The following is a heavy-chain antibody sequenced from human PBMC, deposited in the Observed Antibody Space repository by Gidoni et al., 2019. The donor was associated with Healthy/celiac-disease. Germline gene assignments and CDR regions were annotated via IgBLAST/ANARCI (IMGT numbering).Heavy chain of an antibody. J-gene: IGHJ5*02. V-gene: IGHV4-34*01. CDR3: AREGYCSGGSCPKWFDP. CDR2: INHRGST. Sequence: QVQLQQWGAGLLKPSETLSLTCAVYGGSFSGYYWSWIRQPPGKGLECIGEINHRGSTNYNPSLKSRVNISVDTSKNQFSLKLSAVTAADTAVYYCAREGYCSGGSCPKWFDPGGQGTLVTVSS. CDR1: GGSFSGYY. D-gene: IGHD2-15*01.